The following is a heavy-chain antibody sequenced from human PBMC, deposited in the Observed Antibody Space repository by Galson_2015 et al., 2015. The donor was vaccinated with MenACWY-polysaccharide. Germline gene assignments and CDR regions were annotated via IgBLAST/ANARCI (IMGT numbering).Heavy chain of an antibody. D-gene: IGHD5-12*01. Sequence: SLRLSCAASGFTFSSYSMNWVRQAPGKGLEWISHINSGSSIVYGDSVKGRFTISRDNAKNSLYLQMGSLRAEDTAVYYCARDAQRGYSGYDYFFDYWGQGTLVTVSS. CDR2: INSGSSIV. V-gene: IGHV3-48*01. CDR3: ARDAQRGYSGYDYFFDY. CDR1: GFTFSSYS. J-gene: IGHJ4*02.